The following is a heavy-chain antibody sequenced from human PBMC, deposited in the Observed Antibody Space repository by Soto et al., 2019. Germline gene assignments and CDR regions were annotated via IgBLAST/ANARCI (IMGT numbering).Heavy chain of an antibody. V-gene: IGHV1-2*02. D-gene: IGHD6-13*01. CDR3: VRALAPGFSNWFDH. Sequence: QVILAQSGAEVQKPGASLKVSCKASGYIFSANYIHWVRQAPGQGLEWLGWINPHSGATNYAQKSLGRFTMSADTSARTAYMDLARLISDGTAVYYCVRALAPGFSNWFDHWGRGTLVNVS. CDR1: GYIFSANY. CDR2: INPHSGAT. J-gene: IGHJ5*02.